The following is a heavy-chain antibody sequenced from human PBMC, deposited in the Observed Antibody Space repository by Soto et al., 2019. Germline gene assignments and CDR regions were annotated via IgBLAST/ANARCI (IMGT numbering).Heavy chain of an antibody. D-gene: IGHD2-2*01. CDR1: GGSISSGGYY. CDR3: ARDEDCSSTSCSPLGY. J-gene: IGHJ4*02. V-gene: IGHV4-31*03. CDR2: IYYSGST. Sequence: SETLSLTCTVSGGSISSGGYYWSWIRQHPGKGLEWIGYIYYSGSTYYNPSLKSRVTISVDTSKNQFSLKLSSVTAADTAVYYCARDEDCSSTSCSPLGYWGQGTLVTVSS.